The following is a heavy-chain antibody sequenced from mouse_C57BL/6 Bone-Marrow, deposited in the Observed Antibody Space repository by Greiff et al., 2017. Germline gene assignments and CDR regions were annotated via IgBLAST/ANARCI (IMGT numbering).Heavy chain of an antibody. CDR1: GYTFTDYY. Sequence: QVQLKQSGAELVKPGASVKISCKASGYTFTDYYINWVKQRPGQGLEWIGKIGPGSGSTYYNEKFKGKATLTAAKSSSTAYMQLSSLTSEDSAAYVWARKRNPYYGSLYFDVWGTGTTVTVSS. V-gene: IGHV1-77*01. CDR3: ARKRNPYYGSLYFDV. J-gene: IGHJ1*03. CDR2: IGPGSGST. D-gene: IGHD1-1*01.